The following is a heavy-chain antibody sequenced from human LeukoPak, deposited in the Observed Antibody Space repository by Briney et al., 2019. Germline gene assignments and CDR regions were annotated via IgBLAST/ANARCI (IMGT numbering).Heavy chain of an antibody. CDR3: AREVISTPSYFDY. CDR2: IHRDDKT. J-gene: IGHJ4*02. CDR1: GFTVSSSF. Sequence: GGSLRLSCAASGFTVSSSFIYWVRRAPGKGLEWVSFIHRDDKTYYADSVKGRFTMSRDSSKNTLYLQMNSLEADDTAVYYCAREVISTPSYFDYWGQGILVTVSS. D-gene: IGHD2-2*01. V-gene: IGHV3-53*01.